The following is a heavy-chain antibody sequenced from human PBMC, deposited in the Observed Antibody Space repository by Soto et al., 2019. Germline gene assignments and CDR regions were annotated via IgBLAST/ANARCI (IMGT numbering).Heavy chain of an antibody. V-gene: IGHV4-34*01. CDR3: ARGVWGSFGELSY. CDR1: GGSFSGYY. CDR2: INHSGST. Sequence: SETLSLTCAVYGGSFSGYYWSWIRQPPGKGLEWIGEINHSGSTNYNPSLKSRVTISVDTSKNQFSLKLSSVTAADTAVYYCARGVWGSFGELSYWGQGTLVTVSS. J-gene: IGHJ4*02. D-gene: IGHD3-10*01.